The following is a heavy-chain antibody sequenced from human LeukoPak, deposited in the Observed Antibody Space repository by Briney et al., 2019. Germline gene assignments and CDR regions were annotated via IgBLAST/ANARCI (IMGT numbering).Heavy chain of an antibody. V-gene: IGHV3-43*02. CDR2: ISGDGDDT. D-gene: IGHD3-10*01. Sequence: SLRPSCAASGFTFSNYAMSWVRQAPGKGLEWVSLISGDGDDTYYADSVKGRFTISRDTSNNTLFLQMDSLGTEDTALYYCAKDRGGYYGSGTSYYFYGVDVWGQGTTVAVSS. CDR3: AKDRGGYYGSGTSYYFYGVDV. CDR1: GFTFSNYA. J-gene: IGHJ6*02.